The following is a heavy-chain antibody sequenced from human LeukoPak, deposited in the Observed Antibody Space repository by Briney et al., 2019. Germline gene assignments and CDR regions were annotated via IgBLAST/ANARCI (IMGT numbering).Heavy chain of an antibody. CDR1: GFTLSSYV. CDR3: AKGSGSHDY. Sequence: QPWRSLRLSCAASGFTLSSYVMHWVRQAPGKGLEWVAVIWFDGSKEYYADSVKRRFTISRDNSKNKLYLQMNSLRTEDTAVYYCAKGSGSHDYWGQGTLVTVSS. D-gene: IGHD3-10*01. CDR2: IWFDGSKE. J-gene: IGHJ4*02. V-gene: IGHV3-33*06.